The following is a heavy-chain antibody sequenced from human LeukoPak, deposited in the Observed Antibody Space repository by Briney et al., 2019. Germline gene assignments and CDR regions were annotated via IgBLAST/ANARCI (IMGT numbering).Heavy chain of an antibody. CDR1: GGSINTYF. J-gene: IGHJ4*02. CDR2: IYPSGST. Sequence: SETLSLTCTVSGGSINTYFWTWIRQPAGKGLQWIGRIYPSGSTNYSPSLKSRLTMSVDTSNNQFSLKLSSVTAADTALYYCAKEVITLVYDFWGQGTLVTVSS. CDR3: AKEVITLVYDF. V-gene: IGHV4-4*07. D-gene: IGHD3-16*01.